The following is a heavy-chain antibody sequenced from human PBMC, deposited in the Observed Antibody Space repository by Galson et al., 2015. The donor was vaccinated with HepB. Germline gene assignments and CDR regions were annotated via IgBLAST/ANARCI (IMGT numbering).Heavy chain of an antibody. CDR2: IYYSGST. V-gene: IGHV4-39*01. Sequence: QVQLQESGPGLVKPSETLSLTCTVSGGSISSSSYYWGWIRQPPGKGLEWIGSIYYSGSTYYNPSLKSRVTISVDTSKNQFSLKLSSVTAADTAVYYCARQYSGNYFDYWGQGTLVTASS. D-gene: IGHD1-26*01. CDR3: ARQYSGNYFDY. CDR1: GGSISSSSYY. J-gene: IGHJ4*02.